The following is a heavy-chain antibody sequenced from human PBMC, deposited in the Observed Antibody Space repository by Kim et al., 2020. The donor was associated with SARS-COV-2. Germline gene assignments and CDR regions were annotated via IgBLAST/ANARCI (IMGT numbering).Heavy chain of an antibody. CDR2: ISSSGSTI. CDR1: GFTFSSYE. Sequence: GGSLRLSCAASGFTFSSYEMNWVRQAPGKGLEWVSYISSSGSTIYYADSVKGRFTISRDNAKNSLYLQMNSLRAEDTAVYYCARDRGNWNDVWFDPWGQGTLVTVSS. J-gene: IGHJ5*02. D-gene: IGHD1-20*01. CDR3: ARDRGNWNDVWFDP. V-gene: IGHV3-48*03.